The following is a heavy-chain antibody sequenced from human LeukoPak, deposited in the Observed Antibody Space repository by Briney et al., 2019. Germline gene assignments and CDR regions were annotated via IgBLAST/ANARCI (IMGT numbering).Heavy chain of an antibody. CDR2: ISGGGERT. Sequence: PGGSLRLSCAASGIVFSNTAMNWARQSPGRGLEWVSAISGGGERTFYADSVKGRFTISRDNSENMVYLQMNSLRADDTAIYYCGKDGGQYSSGPEFDPRGQGALVTVSS. CDR1: GIVFSNTA. V-gene: IGHV3-23*01. D-gene: IGHD6-19*01. J-gene: IGHJ5*02. CDR3: GKDGGQYSSGPEFDP.